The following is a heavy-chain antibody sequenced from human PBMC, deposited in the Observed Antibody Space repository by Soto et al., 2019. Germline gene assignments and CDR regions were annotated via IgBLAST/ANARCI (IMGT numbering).Heavy chain of an antibody. CDR3: ARASRERGYYDFWSGYYNRPSTEKYYYYYYMDV. Sequence: GGSLRLSCAASGFTVSSNYMSWVRQAPGKGLEWVSVIYSGGSTYYADSVKGRFTISRDNSKNTLYLQMNSLRAEDTAVYYCARASRERGYYDFWSGYYNRPSTEKYYYYYYMDVWGKGTTVTVSS. V-gene: IGHV3-66*01. CDR2: IYSGGST. J-gene: IGHJ6*03. D-gene: IGHD3-3*01. CDR1: GFTVSSNY.